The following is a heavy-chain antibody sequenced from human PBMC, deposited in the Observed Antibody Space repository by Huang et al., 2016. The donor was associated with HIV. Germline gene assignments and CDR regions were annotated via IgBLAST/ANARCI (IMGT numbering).Heavy chain of an antibody. Sequence: QVQLGVSGGGVVQPEKSLRLSCAASGFDFSSYAMNWVRQAPGQGPVWVEVIANDGNNMYYADSVKGRFIISRDNSKNTLYLQMNSLRGEDTAIYYCARGGILGTSWYRPFDYWGQGTLVTVSS. V-gene: IGHV3-30-3*01. CDR2: IANDGNNM. J-gene: IGHJ4*02. D-gene: IGHD6-13*01. CDR1: GFDFSSYA. CDR3: ARGGILGTSWYRPFDY.